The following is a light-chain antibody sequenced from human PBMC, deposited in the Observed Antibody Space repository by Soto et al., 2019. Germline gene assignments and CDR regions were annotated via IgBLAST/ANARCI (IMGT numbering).Light chain of an antibody. CDR1: SSDVGAYNF. CDR3: TSYAGSYYV. V-gene: IGLV2-8*01. CDR2: EVS. Sequence: QSALPQPPSASGSPGQSVTISCTGTSSDVGAYNFVSWYQQHPGKAPKLMIYEVSKRPSGVPDRFSGSKSGNTASLTVSGLQAEDEADYYCTSYAGSYYVFGTGTKVTVL. J-gene: IGLJ1*01.